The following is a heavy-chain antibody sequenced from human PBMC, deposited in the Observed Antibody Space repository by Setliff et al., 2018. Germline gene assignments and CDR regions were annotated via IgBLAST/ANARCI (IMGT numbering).Heavy chain of an antibody. CDR2: ISYSSGGI. J-gene: IGHJ6*03. CDR1: GFTFSSYS. CDR3: VRALAYYYMDV. Sequence: GGSLRLSCEASGFTFSSYSMNWVRQAPGKGLEWVAHISYSSGGISYADSVKGRFTISRDNAKNSLYLQMNSLRAEDTAIYYCVRALAYYYMDVWGKGTTVTVSS. V-gene: IGHV3-48*01.